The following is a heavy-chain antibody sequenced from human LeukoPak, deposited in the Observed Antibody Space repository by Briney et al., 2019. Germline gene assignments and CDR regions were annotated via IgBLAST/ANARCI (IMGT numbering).Heavy chain of an antibody. V-gene: IGHV1-2*02. CDR1: GYTFTGYY. D-gene: IGHD7-27*01. J-gene: IGHJ4*02. Sequence: ASVKVSCKASGYTFTGYYMHWVRQAPGQGLEWMGWINPNSGGTNYAQKFQGRVTMTRDTSISTAYMELSRLRSDDTAVYYCALTWGFGPPFYFDYWGQGTLVTVSS. CDR2: INPNSGGT. CDR3: ALTWGFGPPFYFDY.